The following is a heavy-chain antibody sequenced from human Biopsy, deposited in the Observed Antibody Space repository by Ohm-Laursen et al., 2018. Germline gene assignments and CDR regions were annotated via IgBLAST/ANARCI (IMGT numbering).Heavy chain of an antibody. Sequence: TLSLTCTVSGGSVSDSFHFWSWIRQPPGKGLEWIGHISHTGYTSYKSSLKSRVTISLDTSRKHFSLRLTSLAAADTAVYYCARGSNEYGGLYFPHWGQGTLVTVSS. CDR3: ARGSNEYGGLYFPH. CDR1: GGSVSDSFHF. J-gene: IGHJ1*01. D-gene: IGHD4-23*01. CDR2: ISHTGYT. V-gene: IGHV4-61*03.